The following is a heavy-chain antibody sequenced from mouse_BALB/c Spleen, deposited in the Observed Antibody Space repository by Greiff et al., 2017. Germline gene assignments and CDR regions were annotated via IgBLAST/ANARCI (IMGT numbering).Heavy chain of an antibody. CDR2: IDPANGNT. CDR1: GFNIKDTY. Sequence: VQLQQSGAELVKPGASVKLSCTASGFNIKDTYMHWVKQLPEQGLEWIGRIDPANGNTTYDPKFQGKATITADTASNTSYLQLSRLTSEATAVYCCARGSWFAYWGQGTLVTVSA. CDR3: ARGSWFAY. V-gene: IGHV14-3*02. J-gene: IGHJ3*01.